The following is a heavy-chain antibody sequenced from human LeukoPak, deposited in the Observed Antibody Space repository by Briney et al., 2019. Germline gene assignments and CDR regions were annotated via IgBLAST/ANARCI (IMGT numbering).Heavy chain of an antibody. V-gene: IGHV4-61*02. CDR1: GGSISSDSDY. CDR3: ARGRVSGTTLYFDY. Sequence: SQTLSLTCTVSGGSISSDSDYWSWVRQPAGKGLEWIGRIYSGSTDYNPSLRSRLTISVDTSKNQFSLKLSSVTAADTAVYYCARGRVSGTTLYFDYWGQGTLFTVSS. CDR2: IYSGST. D-gene: IGHD1-1*01. J-gene: IGHJ4*02.